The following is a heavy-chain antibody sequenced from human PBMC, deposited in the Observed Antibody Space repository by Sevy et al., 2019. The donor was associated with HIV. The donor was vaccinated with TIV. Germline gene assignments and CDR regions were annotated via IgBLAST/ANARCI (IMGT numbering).Heavy chain of an antibody. V-gene: IGHV1-69*01. CDR2: IIPIFGTA. CDR3: ARNIAAAATTRVWFDP. Sequence: SVKVSCKASGGTFSSYAISWVRQAPGQGLEWMGGIIPIFGTANYAQKFQGRVTITADESTSTAYMELSSLRSEDTAVYYCARNIAAAATTRVWFDPWGQGTLVTVSS. J-gene: IGHJ5*02. CDR1: GGTFSSYA. D-gene: IGHD6-13*01.